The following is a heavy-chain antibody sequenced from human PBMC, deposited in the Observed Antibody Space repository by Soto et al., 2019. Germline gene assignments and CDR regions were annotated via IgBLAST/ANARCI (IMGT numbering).Heavy chain of an antibody. V-gene: IGHV4-34*01. D-gene: IGHD1-26*01. CDR3: ASASGNYPFDF. CDR1: GGSFSDYY. Sequence: QVQLQQWGAGLLRPSETLSLTCAVYGGSFSDYYWTWIRQPPGKGLEWIGEIHHSGSTIYNPSLTSRVTISVEPSKSQFSLKMTSMTAADTAVYSCASASGNYPFDFWGQGTLVTVSS. CDR2: IHHSGST. J-gene: IGHJ4*02.